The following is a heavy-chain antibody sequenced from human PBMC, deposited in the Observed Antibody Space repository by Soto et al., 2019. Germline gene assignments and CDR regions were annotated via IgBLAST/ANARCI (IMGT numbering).Heavy chain of an antibody. CDR2: INHSGST. D-gene: IGHD3-16*02. Sequence: QVQLQQWGAGLLKPSETLSLTCAVYGGSFSGYYWSWIRQPPGKGLEWIGEINHSGSTNYNPSLKSRVTISVDTSKNQCSLKLSSVTAADTAVYYCARGGMIKFGGVIPVDYWGQGTLVTVSS. V-gene: IGHV4-34*01. CDR3: ARGGMIKFGGVIPVDY. J-gene: IGHJ4*02. CDR1: GGSFSGYY.